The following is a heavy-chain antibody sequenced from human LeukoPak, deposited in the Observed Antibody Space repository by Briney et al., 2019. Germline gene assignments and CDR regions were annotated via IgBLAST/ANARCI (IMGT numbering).Heavy chain of an antibody. CDR1: GFTFSSYA. J-gene: IGHJ4*02. CDR2: ISYDGSNK. CDR3: ARVPGSSGYYDY. V-gene: IGHV3-30-3*01. Sequence: GGSLRLSCAASGFTFSSYAMHWVRQAPGKGLEWVAVISYDGSNKYYADSVKGRFTISRDNAKNSLYLQMNSLRAEDTAVFYCARVPGSSGYYDYWGQGILVTVSS. D-gene: IGHD3-22*01.